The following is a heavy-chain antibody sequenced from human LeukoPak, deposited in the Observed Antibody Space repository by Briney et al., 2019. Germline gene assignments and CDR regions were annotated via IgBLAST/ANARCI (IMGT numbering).Heavy chain of an antibody. CDR1: GGTFSSYT. CDR2: IIPILGIA. Sequence: SVKVSCKASGGTFSSYTISWVRQAPGQGLEWMGRIIPILGIANYAQKFQGRVTITTDESTSTAYMELSSLRSEDTAVYYCATQRRCSGGSCYAFDYWGQGTLVTVSS. D-gene: IGHD2-15*01. V-gene: IGHV1-69*02. J-gene: IGHJ4*02. CDR3: ATQRRCSGGSCYAFDY.